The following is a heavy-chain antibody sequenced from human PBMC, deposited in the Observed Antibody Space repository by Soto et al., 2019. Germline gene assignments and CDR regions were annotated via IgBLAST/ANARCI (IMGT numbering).Heavy chain of an antibody. CDR2: IYYSGST. V-gene: IGHV4-39*02. CDR1: GGSISSSSYY. D-gene: IGHD1-26*01. Sequence: SLTCTVSGGSISSSSYYWVWIRQPPGKGLEWIGSIYYSGSTYYNPSLKSRVTISVDTSKNHFSLKLSSVTAADTAVYYCATQEVGGSYVYTFDPWGQGTLVTVSS. J-gene: IGHJ5*02. CDR3: ATQEVGGSYVYTFDP.